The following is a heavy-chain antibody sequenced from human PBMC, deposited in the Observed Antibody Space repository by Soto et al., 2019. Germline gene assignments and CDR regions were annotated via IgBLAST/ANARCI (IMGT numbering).Heavy chain of an antibody. V-gene: IGHV5-51*01. CDR3: VREYTSSLTFDY. CDR1: GYSFPNYW. J-gene: IGHJ4*02. CDR2: IYPGDSDT. D-gene: IGHD2-2*01. Sequence: GESLKISCEGSGYSFPNYWIGWVSQMPGKGLEWMGFIYPGDSDTKYNPSFQGQVTISVDKSLRTAYLQWSGLKASDTAMYYCVREYTSSLTFDYWGQGTLVTVSS.